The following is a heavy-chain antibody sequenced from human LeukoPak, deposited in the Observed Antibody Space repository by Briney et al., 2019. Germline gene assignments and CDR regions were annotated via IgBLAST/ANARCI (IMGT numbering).Heavy chain of an antibody. D-gene: IGHD2-2*01. J-gene: IGHJ4*02. CDR1: GFTFSSYA. V-gene: IGHV3-30*04. CDR2: ISYDGSNK. Sequence: GGSLRLSCAASGFTFSSYAMHWVRQAPGEGLEWVAVISYDGSNKYYADSVKGRFTISRDNSKNTLYLQMNSLRAEDTAVYYCARASSRYCSSTSCYGCAYWGQGTLVTVSS. CDR3: ARASSRYCSSTSCYGCAY.